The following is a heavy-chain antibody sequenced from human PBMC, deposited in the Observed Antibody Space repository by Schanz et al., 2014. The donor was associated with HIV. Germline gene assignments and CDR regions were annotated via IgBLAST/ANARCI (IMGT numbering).Heavy chain of an antibody. CDR3: ARVFGRTYGLPDY. CDR1: GFTFSSYA. V-gene: IGHV3-23*01. CDR2: ISVNGATR. J-gene: IGHJ4*02. D-gene: IGHD3-10*01. Sequence: EVQLLESGGGLVQPGGSLRLSCAASGFTFSSYAMSWIRQAPGKGLEWLSYISVNGATREYADSVKGRFTISRDNARTSLYLQMNSLRAEDTAVYYCARVFGRTYGLPDYWGQGTLVTVSS.